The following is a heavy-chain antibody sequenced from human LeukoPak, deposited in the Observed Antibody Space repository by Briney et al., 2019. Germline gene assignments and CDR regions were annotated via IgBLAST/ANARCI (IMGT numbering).Heavy chain of an antibody. V-gene: IGHV1-8*02. Sequence: ASVKVSCKASGYTFTSYDINWVRQATGQGLEWMGWMNPNSGNTGYAQKFQGRVTMTEDTSTDTAYMELSSLRSEDTAVYYCATVFAAAGDFDAFDIWGQGTMVTVSS. CDR3: ATVFAAAGDFDAFDI. CDR2: MNPNSGNT. J-gene: IGHJ3*02. CDR1: GYTFTSYD. D-gene: IGHD6-13*01.